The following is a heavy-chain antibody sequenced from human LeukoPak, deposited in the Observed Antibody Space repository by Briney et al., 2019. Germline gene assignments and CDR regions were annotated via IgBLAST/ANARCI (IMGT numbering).Heavy chain of an antibody. CDR2: ISGSGGST. Sequence: GGSLRLSCAASGFTFSSYAMSWVRQAPGKGLEWVSAISGSGGSTYYADSVKGRFTISRGNSKNTLYLQMNSLRAEDTAVYYCANNNRDYYYGMDAWGKGTTVTVSS. J-gene: IGHJ6*04. D-gene: IGHD1/OR15-1a*01. CDR1: GFTFSSYA. V-gene: IGHV3-23*01. CDR3: ANNNRDYYYGMDA.